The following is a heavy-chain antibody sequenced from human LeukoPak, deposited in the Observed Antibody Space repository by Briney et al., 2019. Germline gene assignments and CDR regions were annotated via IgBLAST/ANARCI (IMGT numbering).Heavy chain of an antibody. CDR1: RGSFSGYY. J-gene: IGHJ5*02. V-gene: IGHV4-34*01. Sequence: SETLSLTCAVYRGSFSGYYWSWIRQPPGKGLEWIGEINHSGSTNYNPSLQSRVTISVDTSKSQFSLNMKSVAAADTSVYCCARCLRIGDAEWFDPWGQGIMVTVSS. CDR3: ARCLRIGDAEWFDP. D-gene: IGHD2-21*01. CDR2: INHSGST.